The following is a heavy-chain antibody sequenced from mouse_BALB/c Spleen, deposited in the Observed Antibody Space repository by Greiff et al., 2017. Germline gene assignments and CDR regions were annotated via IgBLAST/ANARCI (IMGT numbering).Heavy chain of an antibody. Sequence: EVQLQQSGPELVKPGASVKMSCKASGYTFTSYVMHWVKQKPGQGLEWIGYINPYNDGTKYNEKFKGKATLTSDKSSSTAYMELSSLTSEDSAVYYCARGGSGHLYYDYETWFAYWGQGTLVTVSA. J-gene: IGHJ3*01. CDR1: GYTFTSYV. CDR3: ARGGSGHLYYDYETWFAY. V-gene: IGHV1-14*01. D-gene: IGHD2-4*01. CDR2: INPYNDGT.